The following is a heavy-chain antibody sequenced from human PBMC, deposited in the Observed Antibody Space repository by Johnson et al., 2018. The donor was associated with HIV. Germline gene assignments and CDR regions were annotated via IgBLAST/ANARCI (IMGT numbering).Heavy chain of an antibody. J-gene: IGHJ3*02. Sequence: MLLVESGGGLVQPGRSLRLSCAASGFTFSSYDMHWVRQATGKGLEWVSAIGTAGNTYYPGSVKGRFTISRENAKNSLYLQMNSLRAGDTAVYYCARVSSGGAFDIWGQGTMVNDSS. CDR3: ARVSSGGAFDI. D-gene: IGHD3-22*01. CDR2: IGTAGNT. V-gene: IGHV3-13*01. CDR1: GFTFSSYD.